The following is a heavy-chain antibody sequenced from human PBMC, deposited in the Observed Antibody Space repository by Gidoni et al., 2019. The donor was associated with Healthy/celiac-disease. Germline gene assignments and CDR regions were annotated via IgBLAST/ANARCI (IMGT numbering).Heavy chain of an antibody. CDR2: MNPNSGNT. CDR1: GDTFTSYD. Sequence: QVQLVQSGAEVKKPGASVKVSCKASGDTFTSYDINWVRQATGQGLEWMGWMNPNSGNTGYAQKFQGRVTMTRNTSISTAYMELSSLRSEDTAVYYCVGTKIYNYDAFDIWGQGTMVTVSS. J-gene: IGHJ3*02. V-gene: IGHV1-8*01. CDR3: VGTKIYNYDAFDI. D-gene: IGHD1-1*01.